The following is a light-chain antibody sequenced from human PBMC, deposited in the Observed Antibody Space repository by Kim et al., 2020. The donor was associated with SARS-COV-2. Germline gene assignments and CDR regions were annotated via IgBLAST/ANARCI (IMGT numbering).Light chain of an antibody. Sequence: DIQMTQSPSSLSASVGDRVTITCRASQSLSGWLAWYQQKPGKAPKLLIYKASSLESGVPSRFSGSGSGTEFTLTISSLQPDDFATYYCQQYKTYSPLTFGGGTKVDI. V-gene: IGKV1-5*03. J-gene: IGKJ4*01. CDR2: KAS. CDR3: QQYKTYSPLT. CDR1: QSLSGW.